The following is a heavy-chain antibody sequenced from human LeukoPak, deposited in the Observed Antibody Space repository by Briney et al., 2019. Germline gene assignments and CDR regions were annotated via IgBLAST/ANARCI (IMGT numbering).Heavy chain of an antibody. V-gene: IGHV4-34*01. CDR2: INHSGST. Sequence: SETLSLTCAVYGWSFSGYYWSWIRQPPGEGLEWIGEINHSGSTNYNPSLKSRVTISVDTSKNQFSQKLRSGPTADTAVYYCARVVRHSSSWYGVQSYPFDYWGQGTLVTVSS. CDR3: ARVVRHSSSWYGVQSYPFDY. D-gene: IGHD6-13*01. CDR1: GWSFSGYY. J-gene: IGHJ4*02.